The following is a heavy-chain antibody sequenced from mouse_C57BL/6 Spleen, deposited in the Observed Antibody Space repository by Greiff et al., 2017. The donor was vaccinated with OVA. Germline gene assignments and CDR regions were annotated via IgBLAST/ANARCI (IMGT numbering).Heavy chain of an antibody. V-gene: IGHV1-39*01. CDR2: INPNYGTT. CDR3: ASHYYGSSYNYAMDY. J-gene: IGHJ4*01. CDR1: GYSFTDYN. Sequence: LVESGPELVKPGVSVKISCKASGYSFTDYNMNWVKQSNGKSLEWIGVINPNYGTTSYNQKFKGKATLTVDQSSSTAYMQLNSLTSEDSAVYYCASHYYGSSYNYAMDYWGQGTSVTVSS. D-gene: IGHD1-1*01.